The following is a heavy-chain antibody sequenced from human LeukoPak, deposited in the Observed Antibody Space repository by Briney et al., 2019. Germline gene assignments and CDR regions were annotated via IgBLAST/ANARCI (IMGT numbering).Heavy chain of an antibody. CDR1: GFDISKYD. CDR2: IGIPGDT. D-gene: IGHD4-11*01. Sequence: PGGSLRLSCAASGFDISKYDLHWVRQTTQRRLEWVSAIGIPGDTYYADAVKGRFTISRENAKNSVYLQMSSLRDGDTAVYFCAKAFDYNGLRGEGGSFDYWGQGALVTVSS. V-gene: IGHV3-13*01. CDR3: AKAFDYNGLRGEGGSFDY. J-gene: IGHJ4*02.